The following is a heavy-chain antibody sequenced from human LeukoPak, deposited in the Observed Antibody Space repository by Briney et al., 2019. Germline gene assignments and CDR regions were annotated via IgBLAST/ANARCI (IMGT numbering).Heavy chain of an antibody. Sequence: SETLSLTCAVYGGSFSGYYWSWIRQPPGKGLEWIGYIYYSGSTNYNPSLKSRVTISVDTSKNQFSLKLSSVTAADTAVYYCARQEGGYCTNGVCPGWIDYWGQGTLVTVSS. CDR2: IYYSGST. CDR3: ARQEGGYCTNGVCPGWIDY. CDR1: GGSFSGYY. V-gene: IGHV4-59*08. D-gene: IGHD2-8*01. J-gene: IGHJ4*01.